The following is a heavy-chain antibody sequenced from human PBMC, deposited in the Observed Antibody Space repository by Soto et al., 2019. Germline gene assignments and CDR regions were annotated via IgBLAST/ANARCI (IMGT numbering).Heavy chain of an antibody. CDR2: IWYDGDNK. D-gene: IGHD3-10*01. J-gene: IGHJ3*01. V-gene: IGHV3-33*01. CDR3: AGTGSPGLGQP. CDR1: GFTFSSYG. Sequence: QVQLVESGGGVVQPGSSLRLSCAASGFTFSSYGMHWVRQAPGKGLEWVAVIWYDGDNKNYADSVKGRSTISKDNSKNTLYLQKNSRRAEDTAVYYGAGTGSPGLGQPWGQGTMVTVSS.